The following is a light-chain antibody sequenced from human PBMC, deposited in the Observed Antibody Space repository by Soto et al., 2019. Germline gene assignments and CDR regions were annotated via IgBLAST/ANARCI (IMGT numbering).Light chain of an antibody. CDR3: SSYTSSSTRV. CDR1: SSDVGAYDY. J-gene: IGLJ1*01. CDR2: EVS. Sequence: QSVLTQPASVSGSPGQSITISCTGTSSDVGAYDYVSWYQQHPDKAPKLMIYEVSNRPSGVSNRFSGPKSVNTATLTISGLQADDEADYYCSSYTSSSTRVFGTGTKVTVL. V-gene: IGLV2-14*03.